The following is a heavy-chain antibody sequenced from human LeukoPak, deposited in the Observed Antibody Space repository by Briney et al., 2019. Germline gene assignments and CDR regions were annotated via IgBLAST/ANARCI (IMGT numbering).Heavy chain of an antibody. V-gene: IGHV4-38-2*02. Sequence: SETLSLTCTVSGASISSGAYYWGWIRQPPGKGLEWIGSIYHSGSTYYNPSLKSRVTISVDTSKNQFSLKLSSVTAADTAVYYCARPLKGWLVLNAFDIWGQGTMVTVSS. J-gene: IGHJ3*02. CDR1: GASISSGAYY. CDR3: ARPLKGWLVLNAFDI. CDR2: IYHSGST. D-gene: IGHD6-19*01.